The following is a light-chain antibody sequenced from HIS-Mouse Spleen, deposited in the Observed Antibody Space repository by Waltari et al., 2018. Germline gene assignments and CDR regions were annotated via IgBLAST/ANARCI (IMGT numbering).Light chain of an antibody. J-gene: IGLJ2*01. CDR3: AAWDDSLRGV. CDR2: RNN. CDR1: SPNIGSNY. Sequence: QSVLTQPPSASGTPGQRVTIPCSGSSPNIGSNYVYWYQQLPGTAPKLLIYRNNQRPSGVPDRFSGYKSGTSASLAISGLRSEDEADYYCAAWDDSLRGVFGGGTKLTVL. V-gene: IGLV1-47*01.